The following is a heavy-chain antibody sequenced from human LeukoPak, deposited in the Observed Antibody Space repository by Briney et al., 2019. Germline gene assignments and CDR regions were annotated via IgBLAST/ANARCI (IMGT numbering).Heavy chain of an antibody. CDR2: ISGSGGST. J-gene: IGHJ5*02. CDR1: GFTFSSYA. D-gene: IGHD3-10*01. CDR3: ARDPWFGELLRRFDP. V-gene: IGHV3-23*01. Sequence: GGSLRLSCAASGFTFSSYAMSWVRQAPGKGLEWVSAISGSGGSTYYADSVKGRFTISRDNSKNTLYLQMNSLRAEDTAVYYCARDPWFGELLRRFDPWGQGTLVTVSS.